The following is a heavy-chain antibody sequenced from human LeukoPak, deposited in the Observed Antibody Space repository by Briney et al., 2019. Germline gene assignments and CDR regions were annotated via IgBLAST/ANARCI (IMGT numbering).Heavy chain of an antibody. CDR1: AGSITSHDYY. Sequence: PSETLSLTCTVSAGSITSHDYYWSWIRQAPRKGLEWIGYTHNSGSTFYNPSLKSRFTISVDTSKNQFSLKVRSVTATDTAVYYCAREGHDFWSGSRGWFDPWGPGTLVTVSS. J-gene: IGHJ5*02. V-gene: IGHV4-30-4*01. D-gene: IGHD3-3*01. CDR3: AREGHDFWSGSRGWFDP. CDR2: THNSGST.